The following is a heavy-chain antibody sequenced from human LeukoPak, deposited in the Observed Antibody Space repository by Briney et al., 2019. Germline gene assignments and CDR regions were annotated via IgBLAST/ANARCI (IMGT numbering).Heavy chain of an antibody. CDR3: AKEELRRITMWGYMDV. Sequence: GGSLRLSCAASGFTFSSYGMHWVRQAPGKGLEWVAFIRYDGSNKYYADSVKGRFTISRDNSKNTLYLQMNSLRAEDAAVYYCAKEELRRITMWGYMDVWGKGTTVTISS. J-gene: IGHJ6*03. CDR1: GFTFSSYG. D-gene: IGHD3-10*02. CDR2: IRYDGSNK. V-gene: IGHV3-30*02.